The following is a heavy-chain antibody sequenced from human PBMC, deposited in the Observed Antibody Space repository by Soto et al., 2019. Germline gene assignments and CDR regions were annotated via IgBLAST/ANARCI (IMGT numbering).Heavy chain of an antibody. J-gene: IGHJ4*02. CDR1: GGSISSYY. D-gene: IGHD6-13*01. V-gene: IGHV4-59*01. CDR3: AREAAAGPFDY. CDR2: IYYSGST. Sequence: SETLSLTCTVSGGSISSYYWSWIRQPPGKGLEWIGYIYYSGSTNYNPSLKSRVTISVDTSKNQFSLKLSSVTAADTAVYYCAREAAAGPFDYCGQGTRVTVSS.